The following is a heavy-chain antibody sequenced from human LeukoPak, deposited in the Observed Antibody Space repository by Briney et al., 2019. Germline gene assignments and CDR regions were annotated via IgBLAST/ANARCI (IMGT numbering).Heavy chain of an antibody. CDR1: GGSISSYC. Sequence: SETLSLTCTVSGGSISSYCWSWIRQPAGKGLEWIGRIYTSGSTNYNPSLKSRVTMSVDTSKNQFSLKLSSVTAADTAVYYCARGLSGSYNNWFDPWGQGTLVTVSS. CDR2: IYTSGST. CDR3: ARGLSGSYNNWFDP. V-gene: IGHV4-4*07. D-gene: IGHD1-26*01. J-gene: IGHJ5*02.